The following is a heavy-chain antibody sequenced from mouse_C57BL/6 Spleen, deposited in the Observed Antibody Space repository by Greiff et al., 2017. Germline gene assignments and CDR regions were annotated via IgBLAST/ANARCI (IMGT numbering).Heavy chain of an antibody. D-gene: IGHD1-1*01. V-gene: IGHV10-3*01. CDR2: IRSKSSNYAT. Sequence: EVKLVESGGGLVQPKGSLKLSCAASGFTFNTYAMHWVRQAPGKGLEWVARIRSKSSNYATYYADSVKDRFTISRDDSQSMIYLHMNNLKPEDTAMYYGVRVSPYYYGSSYDGWYFDVWGTGTTVTVSS. CDR3: VRVSPYYYGSSYDGWYFDV. J-gene: IGHJ1*03. CDR1: GFTFNTYA.